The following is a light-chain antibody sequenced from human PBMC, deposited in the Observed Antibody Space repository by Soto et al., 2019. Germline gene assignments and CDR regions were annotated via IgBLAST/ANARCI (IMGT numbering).Light chain of an antibody. J-gene: IGKJ4*01. V-gene: IGKV1-39*01. CDR2: AAS. CDR1: QSISSY. Sequence: DILMTQSPSSLSASVGDRVTITCRASQSISSYLNWYQQKPGKAPKLLIYAASSLQSGVPSRFSGSGSGTDFTLTISSLQPEDFATYYCQQSYSTPPLTFGGGTKVDIK. CDR3: QQSYSTPPLT.